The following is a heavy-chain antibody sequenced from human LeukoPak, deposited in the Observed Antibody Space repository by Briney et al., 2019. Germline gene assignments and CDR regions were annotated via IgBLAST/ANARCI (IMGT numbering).Heavy chain of an antibody. J-gene: IGHJ4*02. CDR3: ARVTGSIDY. CDR1: GYTFTSYD. D-gene: IGHD1-26*01. V-gene: IGHV1-8*01. CDR2: MNPKSGNT. Sequence: ASVKVSCKASGYTFTSYDINWVLQATGQGLEWMGWMNPKSGNTGYAQKFQGRVTMIRDTSISTAYMELGSLRSEDTAVYYCARVTGSIDYWGQGTLVTVSS.